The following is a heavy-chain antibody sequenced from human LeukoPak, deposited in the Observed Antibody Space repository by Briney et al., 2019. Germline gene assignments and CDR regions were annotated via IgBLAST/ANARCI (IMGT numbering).Heavy chain of an antibody. D-gene: IGHD3-22*01. V-gene: IGHV1-46*01. CDR2: ITPSTAST. J-gene: IGHJ4*02. CDR3: ARVKYYYDSSGVFDY. Sequence: ASVKVSCKASGYNFTSYYLHWLRQAPGQGLEWMGMITPSTASTRYAEKFQGRVAVTRDTSASTVYVELTSLRFEDTAVYYCARVKYYYDSSGVFDYWGQGTLVTVSS. CDR1: GYNFTSYY.